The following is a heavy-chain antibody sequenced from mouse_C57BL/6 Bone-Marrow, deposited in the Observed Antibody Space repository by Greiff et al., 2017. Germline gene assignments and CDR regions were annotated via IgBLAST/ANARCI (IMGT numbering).Heavy chain of an antibody. V-gene: IGHV1-5*01. CDR3: TRWNDGYCSAY. Sequence: VQLQQSGTVLARPGASVKMSCKTSGYTFTSYWMHWVKQRPGQGLEWIGAIYPGNSDTRYNQKFKGKAKLTAVTSARTAYMALSSLTNEDSAVYYCTRWNDGYCSAYWGQGTLVTVSA. D-gene: IGHD2-3*01. CDR2: IYPGNSDT. J-gene: IGHJ3*01. CDR1: GYTFTSYW.